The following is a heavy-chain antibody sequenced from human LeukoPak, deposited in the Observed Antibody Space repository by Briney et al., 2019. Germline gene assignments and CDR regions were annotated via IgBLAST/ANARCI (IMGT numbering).Heavy chain of an antibody. CDR1: GGSFSGYY. Sequence: SETLSLTCAVYGGSFSGYYWSWIRQPPGKGLEWIGEINHSGSTNYNPSLKSRVTISVDTSKNQFSLKLSPVTAADTAVYYCARGITMIRGVINYFDYWGQGTLVTVSS. V-gene: IGHV4-34*01. CDR2: INHSGST. CDR3: ARGITMIRGVINYFDY. D-gene: IGHD3-10*01. J-gene: IGHJ4*02.